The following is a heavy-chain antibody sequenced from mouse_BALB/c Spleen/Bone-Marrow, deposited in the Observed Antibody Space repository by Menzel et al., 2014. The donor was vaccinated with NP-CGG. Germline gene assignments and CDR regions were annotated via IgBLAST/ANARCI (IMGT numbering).Heavy chain of an antibody. Sequence: EVHLVESGGGLVKPGGSLKLSCAASGFAFSSYDMSWVRQTPEKRLEWVAYISSGGGSTYYPDTVKGRFTISRDNAKNTLYLQMSSLKSEDTAMYYCARKVLRDYFDYWGQGTTLTVSS. CDR3: ARKVLRDYFDY. CDR1: GFAFSSYD. J-gene: IGHJ2*01. V-gene: IGHV5-12-1*01. CDR2: ISSGGGST. D-gene: IGHD1-1*01.